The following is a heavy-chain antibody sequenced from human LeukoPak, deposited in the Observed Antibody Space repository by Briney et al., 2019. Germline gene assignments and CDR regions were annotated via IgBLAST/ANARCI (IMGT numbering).Heavy chain of an antibody. V-gene: IGHV4-39*07. Sequence: SETLSLTCTVSGGSVSSGSYYWGWIRQPPGKGLEWIGNIYYSGSTYYNPPLKSRVTISVETSKNQFSLKLSSVTAADTTVYYCARDGRFPPEVLPRYFDYWGQGTLVTVSS. D-gene: IGHD1-26*01. CDR2: IYYSGST. CDR1: GGSVSSGSYY. CDR3: ARDGRFPPEVLPRYFDY. J-gene: IGHJ4*02.